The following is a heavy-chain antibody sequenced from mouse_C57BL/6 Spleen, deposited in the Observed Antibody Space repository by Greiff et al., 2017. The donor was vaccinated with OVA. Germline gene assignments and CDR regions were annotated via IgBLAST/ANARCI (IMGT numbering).Heavy chain of an antibody. D-gene: IGHD4-1*01. Sequence: VQRVESGGGLVKPGGSLKLSCAASGFTFSDYGMHWVRQAPEKGLEWVAYISSGSSTIYYADTVKGRFTISRDNAKNTLFLQMTSLRSEDTAMYYCARRDWVEGHYFDYWGQGTTLTVSS. J-gene: IGHJ2*01. CDR1: GFTFSDYG. CDR2: ISSGSSTI. CDR3: ARRDWVEGHYFDY. V-gene: IGHV5-17*01.